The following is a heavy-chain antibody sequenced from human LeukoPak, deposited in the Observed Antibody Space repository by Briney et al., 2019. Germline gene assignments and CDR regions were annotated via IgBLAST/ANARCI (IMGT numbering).Heavy chain of an antibody. CDR1: GGSISSGGYY. V-gene: IGHV4-31*03. Sequence: SQTLSLTCTVSGGSISSGGYYWSWIRQHPGKGLEWIGYIYYSGSTYYNPSLKSRVTISVDTSKNQFSLTLSSVTAADTAVYYCARLRYCSSTSCYTRFDYWGQGTLVTVSS. D-gene: IGHD2-2*02. J-gene: IGHJ4*02. CDR3: ARLRYCSSTSCYTRFDY. CDR2: IYYSGST.